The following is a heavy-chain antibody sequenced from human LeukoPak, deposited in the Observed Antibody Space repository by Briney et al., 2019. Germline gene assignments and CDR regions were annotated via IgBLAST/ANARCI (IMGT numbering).Heavy chain of an antibody. CDR3: ARGERYFDWLLYPDLFDY. CDR1: GFNFGDYA. V-gene: IGHV3-49*04. J-gene: IGHJ4*02. CDR2: IRSKVNGETR. D-gene: IGHD3-9*01. Sequence: RSGGSLRLSCAASGFNFGDYAMSWVRQAPGKGLGWVGFIRSKVNGETREYAASVKGRFIISRDDSKSIAYLQMNSLKTEDTAVYYCARGERYFDWLLYPDLFDYWGQGTLVTVSS.